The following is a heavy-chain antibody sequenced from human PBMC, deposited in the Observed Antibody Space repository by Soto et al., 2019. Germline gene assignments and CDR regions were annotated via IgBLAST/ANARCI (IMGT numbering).Heavy chain of an antibody. CDR3: ARVLATGTRWFDP. D-gene: IGHD6-13*01. J-gene: IGHJ5*02. Sequence: QVQLQESGPGLVKPSQNLSLTCTVSGGSFSSGAYYWSWVRRHPGMGLEWIGYISYRGTPYYNPSLKSRLTISVDASKNQFSLRLSSVTAADTAVYYCARVLATGTRWFDPWGQGTLVTVSS. V-gene: IGHV4-31*03. CDR2: ISYRGTP. CDR1: GGSFSSGAYY.